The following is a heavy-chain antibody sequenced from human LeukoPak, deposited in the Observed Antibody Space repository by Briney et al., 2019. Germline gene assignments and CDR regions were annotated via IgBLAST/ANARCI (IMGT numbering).Heavy chain of an antibody. J-gene: IGHJ3*02. V-gene: IGHV4-59*01. CDR1: GGSMSSYY. CDR2: SYYSGST. D-gene: IGHD3-3*01. CDR3: AREWAGNTIFGVAHDAFDI. Sequence: SETLSLTCTVSGGSMSSYYWSWIRQPPGNGLVWIGYSYYSGSTNYNPSLKSRVTISVDTSKNQFALKLSSVTAADTAVYYCAREWAGNTIFGVAHDAFDIWGQGTMVTVSS.